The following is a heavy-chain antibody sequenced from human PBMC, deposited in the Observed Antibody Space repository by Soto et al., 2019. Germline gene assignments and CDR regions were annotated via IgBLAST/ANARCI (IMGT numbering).Heavy chain of an antibody. D-gene: IGHD2-15*01. Sequence: QVQLVESGGGVVQPGMSLRLSCAGSGFTFSNYGLHWVRQAPGKGLEWVAVISYDGRHKYYADSVKGRFTISRDNSNNMLYRQMESRRAADRAVYYCAKDGALRCCGRSSCRPAGAYWGQGTLVTVSS. CDR3: AKDGALRCCGRSSCRPAGAY. J-gene: IGHJ4*02. CDR1: GFTFSNYG. CDR2: ISYDGRHK. V-gene: IGHV3-30*18.